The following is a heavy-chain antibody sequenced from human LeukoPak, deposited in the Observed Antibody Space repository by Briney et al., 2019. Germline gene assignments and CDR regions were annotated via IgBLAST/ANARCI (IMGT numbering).Heavy chain of an antibody. J-gene: IGHJ3*01. CDR2: IYYSGST. CDR3: ARLAENGGYVFAFDF. CDR1: GGSISSFY. D-gene: IGHD5-12*01. V-gene: IGHV4-59*08. Sequence: SETLSLTCTVSGGSISSFYWSWIRQPPGKGLEWIGYIYYSGSTNYNPSLKSRVTISVDTSKNQFSLKLSSVTAADTAMYYCARLAENGGYVFAFDFWGQGTMVTVSS.